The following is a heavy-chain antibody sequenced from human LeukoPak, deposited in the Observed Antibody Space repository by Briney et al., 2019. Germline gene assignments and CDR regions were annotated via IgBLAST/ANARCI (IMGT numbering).Heavy chain of an antibody. J-gene: IGHJ3*02. CDR3: ARGSRYTPYSSGWPDAFDI. CDR1: GGTFSSYA. Sequence: SVKVSCKASGGTFSSYAISWVRQAPGQGLEWMGRIITIFGTANYAQKFQGRVTITADKSTSTAYMELSSLRSEDTAVYYCARGSRYTPYSSGWPDAFDIWGQGTMVTVSS. D-gene: IGHD6-19*01. CDR2: IITIFGTA. V-gene: IGHV1-69*06.